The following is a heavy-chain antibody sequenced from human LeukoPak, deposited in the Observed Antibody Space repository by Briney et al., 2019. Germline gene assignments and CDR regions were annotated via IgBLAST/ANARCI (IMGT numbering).Heavy chain of an antibody. CDR3: ARDGYYYDSSGYYIIDY. CDR1: GFTFSSYS. J-gene: IGHJ4*02. V-gene: IGHV3-21*01. Sequence: GGSLRLSCAASGFTFSSYSMNWVRQAPGKGLEWVSSISSSSSYIYYADSVKGRFTISRDNAKNSLYLQMNSLRAEDTAVYYCARDGYYYDSSGYYIIDYWGQGTLVTVSS. CDR2: ISSSSSYI. D-gene: IGHD3-22*01.